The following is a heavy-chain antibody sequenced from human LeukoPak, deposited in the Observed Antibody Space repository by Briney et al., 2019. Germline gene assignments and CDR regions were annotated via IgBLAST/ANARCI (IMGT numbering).Heavy chain of an antibody. CDR1: GGSISSGDYY. Sequence: SETLSLTSTVSGGSISSGDYYWSWIRQPPGKGLEWIAYMYYSGSTYYNPSLKSRVTMSADTSKNQLSLKLSSVTAADTAVYYCARPYYYESRIDPWGQGILVTVSS. CDR2: MYYSGST. J-gene: IGHJ5*02. CDR3: ARPYYYESRIDP. V-gene: IGHV4-30-4*01. D-gene: IGHD3-22*01.